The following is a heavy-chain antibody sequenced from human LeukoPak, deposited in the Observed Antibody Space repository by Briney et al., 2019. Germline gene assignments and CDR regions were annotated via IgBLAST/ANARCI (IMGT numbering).Heavy chain of an antibody. CDR3: ARDIDTRPRVFDH. CDR1: GXSVSSNSAA. V-gene: IGHV6-1*01. J-gene: IGHJ4*02. CDR2: TYYRSKWYN. Sequence: SQTLSLTWGISGXSVSSNSAAWNWIRQSPSRGREWLRRTYYRSKWYNDYAVSVKSRITINPDTSKNQFSLQLNSVTPEDTAVYYCARDIDTRPRVFDHWGQGTLVTVSS. D-gene: IGHD6-6*01.